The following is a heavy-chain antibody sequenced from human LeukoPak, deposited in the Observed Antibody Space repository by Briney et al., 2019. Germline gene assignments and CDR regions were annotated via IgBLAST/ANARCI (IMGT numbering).Heavy chain of an antibody. J-gene: IGHJ4*02. V-gene: IGHV3-48*03. CDR3: VRGYTYNADYFDY. CDR1: GFTFRLYE. Sequence: GGSLRLSCAASGFTFRLYEMNLVRQAPGKGLEWVSYISSTGSTIYYADSVKGRFTISRDNAKNSLDVQMNSLRAEDRAVYYCVRGYTYNADYFDYWGQGALVTVSS. D-gene: IGHD5-18*01. CDR2: ISSTGSTI.